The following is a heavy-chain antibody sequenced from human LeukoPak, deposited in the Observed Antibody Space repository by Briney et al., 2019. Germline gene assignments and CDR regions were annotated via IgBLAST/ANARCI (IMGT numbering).Heavy chain of an antibody. CDR2: ISGSGGST. Sequence: TGGSLRLSCAASGFTFSSYAMSWVRQAPGKGLEWVSDISGSGGSTYYADSVKGRFTISRDSSKNTLYLQMNSLRAEDTAEYYCAKYVCIAVAGSDYWGQGTLVTVSS. D-gene: IGHD6-19*01. CDR3: AKYVCIAVAGSDY. J-gene: IGHJ4*02. V-gene: IGHV3-23*01. CDR1: GFTFSSYA.